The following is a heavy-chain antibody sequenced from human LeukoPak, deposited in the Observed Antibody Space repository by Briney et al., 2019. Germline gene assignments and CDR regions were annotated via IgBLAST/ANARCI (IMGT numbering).Heavy chain of an antibody. J-gene: IGHJ1*01. CDR3: ARESGYSYGTKYFQH. Sequence: PGGSLRLSCAASGFTFSSYGMHWVRQAPGKGLEWVAVIWYDGSNKYYADSVKGRFTISRDNSKNTLYLQMNSLRAEDTAVYYCARESGYSYGTKYFQHWGQGTLVTVSS. V-gene: IGHV3-33*01. D-gene: IGHD5-18*01. CDR1: GFTFSSYG. CDR2: IWYDGSNK.